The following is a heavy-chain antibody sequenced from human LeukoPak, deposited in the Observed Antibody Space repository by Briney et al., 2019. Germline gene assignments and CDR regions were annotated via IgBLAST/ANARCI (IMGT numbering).Heavy chain of an antibody. D-gene: IGHD3-9*01. V-gene: IGHV3-23*01. CDR1: GFTFSTYA. Sequence: GGSLRLSCAASGFTFSTYAVSWVRQAPGKGLEWVSAVSGSGGSTYYADSVEGRFTISRDNSKNTLHLQMNSLRAEDTAVYYCAKRGVTGYKEAFDYWGQGTLVTVSS. CDR2: VSGSGGST. CDR3: AKRGVTGYKEAFDY. J-gene: IGHJ4*02.